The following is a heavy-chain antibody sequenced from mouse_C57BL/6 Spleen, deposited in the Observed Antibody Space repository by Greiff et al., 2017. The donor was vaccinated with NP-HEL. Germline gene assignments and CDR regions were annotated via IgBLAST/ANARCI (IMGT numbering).Heavy chain of an antibody. J-gene: IGHJ2*01. CDR1: GFSLPRYG. V-gene: IGHV2-3*01. Sequence: QVQLKESGPGLVAPSQTLSITCTVSGFSLPRYGVSWVRQPPGTGLELLGVIWGDGSTHYPSALISRLSIRMDNSKSRVFLKLNSLQTGDTATYYCAKSGPYFDYWGQGTTLTVSS. CDR3: AKSGPYFDY. CDR2: IWGDGST.